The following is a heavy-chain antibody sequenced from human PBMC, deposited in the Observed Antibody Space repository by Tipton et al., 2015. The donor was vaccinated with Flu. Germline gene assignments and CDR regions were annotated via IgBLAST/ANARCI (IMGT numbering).Heavy chain of an antibody. D-gene: IGHD1-26*01. J-gene: IGHJ1*01. V-gene: IGHV4-59*01. CDR3: ARYGTYDGSRYFQH. Sequence: TLSLTCTVSGGSISSYYWSWIRQPQGKGLEWIGYIYYSGSTNYNPSLKSRVTISVDTSKNQFSLKLSSVTAADTAVYYCARYGTYDGSRYFQHWGQGTLVTVSS. CDR1: GGSISSYY. CDR2: IYYSGST.